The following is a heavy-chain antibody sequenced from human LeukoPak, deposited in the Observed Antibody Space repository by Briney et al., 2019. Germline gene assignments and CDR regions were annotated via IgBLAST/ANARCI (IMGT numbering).Heavy chain of an antibody. D-gene: IGHD3-22*01. CDR2: ISGSGGST. CDR1: GFTFSSYA. CDR3: AKTYYYDSSGYYSDIFNFDY. Sequence: GASLRLSCAASGFTFSSYAMSWVRQAPGKGLEWVSAISGSGGSTYYADSVKGRFTISRDNSKNTLYLQMNSLRAEDTAVYYCAKTYYYDSSGYYSDIFNFDYGGQGTLVTVSS. V-gene: IGHV3-23*01. J-gene: IGHJ4*02.